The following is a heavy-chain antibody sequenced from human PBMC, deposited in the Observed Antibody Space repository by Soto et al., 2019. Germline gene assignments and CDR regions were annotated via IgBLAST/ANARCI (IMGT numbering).Heavy chain of an antibody. CDR3: AKGDYLGRKTGYAFDS. V-gene: IGHV6-1*01. Sequence: SQTLSLTCALSRDTVSTNTASSNSTRPSPSSGLEWLGSTYFRSKWYNDYAVSVKSRIIINPDTSNTQFSRQLNSVTPEDTAVYFCAKGDYLGRKTGYAFDSWGQGIMVTVSS. D-gene: IGHD5-12*01. CDR1: RDTVSTNTAS. CDR2: TYFRSKWYN. J-gene: IGHJ4*02.